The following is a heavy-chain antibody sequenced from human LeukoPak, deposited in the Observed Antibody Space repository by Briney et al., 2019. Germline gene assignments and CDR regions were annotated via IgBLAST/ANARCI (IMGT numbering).Heavy chain of an antibody. CDR3: AKTLRDLEWLTGELDV. CDR1: GFTVSSNY. D-gene: IGHD3-3*01. Sequence: GGSLRLSCAASGFTVSSNYMSWVRQAPGKGLEWVSVIYSGGSTYYADSVKGRFTISRDNSKSTLYLQMNSLRAEDTAVYHCAKTLRDLEWLTGELDVWGQGTAVTVSS. J-gene: IGHJ6*02. CDR2: IYSGGST. V-gene: IGHV3-53*01.